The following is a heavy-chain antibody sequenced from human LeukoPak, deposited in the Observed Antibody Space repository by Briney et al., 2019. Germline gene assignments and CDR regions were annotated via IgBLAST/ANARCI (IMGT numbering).Heavy chain of an antibody. V-gene: IGHV4-39*01. CDR2: IYYSGST. Sequence: PSETLSLTCTVSGGSISSSSYYWGWIRQPPGKGLEWIGSIYYSGSTYYNPSLKSRVTISVDTSKNQFSLKLSSVTAADTAVYYCARPPDSGSGWYYCDYWGQGTLVTVSS. CDR3: ARPPDSGSGWYYCDY. CDR1: GGSISSSSYY. D-gene: IGHD6-19*01. J-gene: IGHJ4*02.